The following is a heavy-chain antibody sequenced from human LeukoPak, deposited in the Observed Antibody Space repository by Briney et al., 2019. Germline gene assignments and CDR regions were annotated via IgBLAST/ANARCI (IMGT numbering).Heavy chain of an antibody. V-gene: IGHV3-30-3*01. CDR3: ARGYGDSGFDY. CDR2: ISYDGSNK. D-gene: IGHD4-17*01. CDR1: GFTFSSYA. Sequence: PGGSLRLSCAASGFTFSSYAMHWVRQAPGKGLEWVAVISYDGSNKYYADSVKGRFTISRDNSKNTLYLQMNSLRAEDTAVYYCARGYGDSGFDYWGQGTLVTVSS. J-gene: IGHJ4*02.